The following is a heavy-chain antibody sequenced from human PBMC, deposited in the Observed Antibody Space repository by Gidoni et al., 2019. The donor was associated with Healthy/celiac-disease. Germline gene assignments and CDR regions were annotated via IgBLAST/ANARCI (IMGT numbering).Heavy chain of an antibody. Sequence: QVQLQESGPGLVKPSETLSLTCTVSGGSISSYYWSWIRQPPGKGLEWIGYIYYSGSTNYNPSLKSRVTISVDTSKNQFSLKLSSVTAADTAVYYCARHKWGIAAAVDPWGQGTLVTVSS. D-gene: IGHD6-13*01. CDR3: ARHKWGIAAAVDP. J-gene: IGHJ5*02. CDR2: IYYSGST. V-gene: IGHV4-59*08. CDR1: GGSISSYY.